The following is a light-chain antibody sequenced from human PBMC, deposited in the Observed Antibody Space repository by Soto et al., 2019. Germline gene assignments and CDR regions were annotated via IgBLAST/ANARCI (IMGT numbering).Light chain of an antibody. Sequence: EIVLTQSPATLSLSPGERATPSCRVSQSVSSYLAWYQQKPGQAPRLLIYDASNRATGIPARFSGSGSGTDFTLTISSLEPEDFAVYYCQQRSNWPPSTFGQGTKVDI. V-gene: IGKV3-11*01. CDR1: QSVSSY. CDR2: DAS. CDR3: QQRSNWPPST. J-gene: IGKJ1*01.